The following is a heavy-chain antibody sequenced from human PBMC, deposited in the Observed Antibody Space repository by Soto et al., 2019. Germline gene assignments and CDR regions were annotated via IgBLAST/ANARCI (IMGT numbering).Heavy chain of an antibody. Sequence: QVQLVQSGAEVKKPGSSVKVSCKASGGIFSTYAISWLRQAPGQGLEWMGGIIPIFGTPNYAQRFQGRVTNTADGSTNKTYMELRRLKSEDTGVYYCARGRDDYGSGNYYNRIDFWGQGTLVTVSS. CDR1: GGIFSTYA. CDR2: IIPIFGTP. CDR3: ARGRDDYGSGNYYNRIDF. J-gene: IGHJ4*02. D-gene: IGHD3-10*01. V-gene: IGHV1-69*01.